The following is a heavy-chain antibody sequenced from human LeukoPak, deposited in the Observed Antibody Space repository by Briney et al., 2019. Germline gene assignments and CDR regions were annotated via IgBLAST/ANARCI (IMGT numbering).Heavy chain of an antibody. CDR2: INPNSGGT. V-gene: IGHV1-2*02. CDR3: AQTSPKGGFYPAY. Sequence: ASVKVSCKASGYTFTGYYMHWVRQAPGQGLEWMGWINPNSGGTDYAQNFQGGVTMTWDTSISTAYMELSSLRSDDTAVYYCAQTSPKGGFYPAYWGQGTLVTVSS. J-gene: IGHJ4*02. CDR1: GYTFTGYY. D-gene: IGHD2/OR15-2a*01.